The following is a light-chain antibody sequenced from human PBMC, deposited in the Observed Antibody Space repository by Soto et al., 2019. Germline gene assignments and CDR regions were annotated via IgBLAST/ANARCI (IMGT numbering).Light chain of an antibody. V-gene: IGKV3-20*01. J-gene: IGKJ1*01. CDR3: QQYGSSLSWT. CDR1: QSVSSSY. Sequence: EIVLTQSPGTLSLSPGERVTLSCRASQSVSSSYLAWYQQKPGRAPRLLIFGASSRATGIPDRFTGSGSGTDFTLTISRLEPEDFAVYYCQQYGSSLSWTFGQGTKVEIK. CDR2: GAS.